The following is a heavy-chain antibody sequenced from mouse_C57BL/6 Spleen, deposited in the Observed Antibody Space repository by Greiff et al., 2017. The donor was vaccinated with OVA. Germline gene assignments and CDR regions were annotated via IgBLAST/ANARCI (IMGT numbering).Heavy chain of an antibody. Sequence: VQLKQSGAELVKPGASVKLSCTASGFNIKDYYMHWVKQRTEQGLEWIGRIDPEDGETKYAPKFQGKATITADTSSNTAYLQLSSLTSEDTAVYYCASPPIDYGSSYLYFDVWGTGTTVTVSS. D-gene: IGHD1-1*01. CDR2: IDPEDGET. CDR3: ASPPIDYGSSYLYFDV. CDR1: GFNIKDYY. V-gene: IGHV14-2*01. J-gene: IGHJ1*03.